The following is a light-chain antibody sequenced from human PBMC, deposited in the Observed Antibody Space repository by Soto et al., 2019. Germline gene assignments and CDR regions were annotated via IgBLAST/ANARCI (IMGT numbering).Light chain of an antibody. V-gene: IGKV1-39*01. Sequence: DIQMTQSPSSLSASVGDRVTITCRASQGIRTYVNWYQQKPGRAPKLLIFEASRLQSGVPSRFSGSGSGTDFTLTITSLQPEDFATYYCQQTYITLWTFGQGTKVDI. J-gene: IGKJ1*01. CDR3: QQTYITLWT. CDR1: QGIRTY. CDR2: EAS.